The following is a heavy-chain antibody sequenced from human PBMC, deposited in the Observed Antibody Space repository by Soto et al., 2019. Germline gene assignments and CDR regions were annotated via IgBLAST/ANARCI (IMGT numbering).Heavy chain of an antibody. V-gene: IGHV1-69*12. CDR1: GGTFSSYA. CDR3: ARFPRYCSGGSCYRKGWFDP. J-gene: IGHJ5*02. CDR2: IIPIFGTA. Sequence: QVQLVQSGAEVKKPGSSVKVSCKASGGTFSSYAISWVRQAPGQGLEWMGGIIPIFGTANYAQKFQGRVTITADESTSTAYMELSSLRSEDTAVYYCARFPRYCSGGSCYRKGWFDPWGQGALVNVSS. D-gene: IGHD2-15*01.